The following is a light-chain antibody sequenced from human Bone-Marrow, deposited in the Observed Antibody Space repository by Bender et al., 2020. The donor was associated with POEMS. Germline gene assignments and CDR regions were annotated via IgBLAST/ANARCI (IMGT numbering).Light chain of an antibody. V-gene: IGLV3-25*03. J-gene: IGLJ3*02. CDR2: KDS. CDR3: QSSDSSDTHRV. CDR1: GLSQQY. Sequence: YELTQPPSVSVSPGQTARITCFGDGLSQQYAFWTSRRQAKPPLFLIYKDSERPSGIPERFSGSSSGTTVTLTISGVLAEDEADYYCQSSDSSDTHRVFGGGTKLTVL.